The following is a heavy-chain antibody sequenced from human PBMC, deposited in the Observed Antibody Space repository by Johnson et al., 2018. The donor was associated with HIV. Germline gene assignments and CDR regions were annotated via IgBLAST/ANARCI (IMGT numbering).Heavy chain of an antibody. CDR3: ARERGEGGSYYSFRRDAFDI. D-gene: IGHD1-26*01. CDR2: ISYDGSNK. CDR1: GFTFSSYA. V-gene: IGHV3-30*04. J-gene: IGHJ3*02. Sequence: QVQLVESGGGVVQPGRSLRLSCAASGFTFSSYAMHWVRQAPGKGLEWVAVISYDGSNKYYGDSVKGRFTISRENSKNTLYLQMNSLRAEDTAVYYCARERGEGGSYYSFRRDAFDIWGQGTMVTVSS.